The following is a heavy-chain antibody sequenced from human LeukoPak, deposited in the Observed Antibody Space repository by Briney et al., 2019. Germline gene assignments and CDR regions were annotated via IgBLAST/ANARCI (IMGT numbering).Heavy chain of an antibody. J-gene: IGHJ4*02. Sequence: ASVKVSCKASGYTFTSYGISWVRQAPGQGLEWMGWISAYNGNTNYAQKLQGRVTMTTDTSTSTAYMELRSLRSDDTAVYYCARNRDCSSTSCYPDYWGQGTLVTVSS. V-gene: IGHV1-18*01. CDR1: GYTFTSYG. CDR2: ISAYNGNT. D-gene: IGHD2-2*01. CDR3: ARNRDCSSTSCYPDY.